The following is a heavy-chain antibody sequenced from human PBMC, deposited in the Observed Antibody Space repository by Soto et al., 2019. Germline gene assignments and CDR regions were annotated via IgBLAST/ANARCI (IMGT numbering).Heavy chain of an antibody. Sequence: GESLKISCQGSGYSFASYWIGWVRQMPGKDLEWMGIIYPGDSDTRYSPSFQGQVTISADKSISTAYLQWSSLKASDTAMYYCARQGPTYSSGWYDPQYFQHWGQGTLVTVSS. J-gene: IGHJ1*01. V-gene: IGHV5-51*01. CDR2: IYPGDSDT. CDR3: ARQGPTYSSGWYDPQYFQH. CDR1: GYSFASYW. D-gene: IGHD6-19*01.